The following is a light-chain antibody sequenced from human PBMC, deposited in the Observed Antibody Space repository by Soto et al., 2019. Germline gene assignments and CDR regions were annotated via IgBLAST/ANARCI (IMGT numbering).Light chain of an antibody. Sequence: DIQMTQSPSTLSASVGARVTITCRASQSISKWVAWYQQKPVKAHKLLIYEASTLTSGVPSRFSGSGSVTEFTLTISSLQSDDFATYYCQQYNTYSAFGQGTKVEI. CDR3: QQYNTYSA. CDR1: QSISKW. CDR2: EAS. J-gene: IGKJ1*01. V-gene: IGKV1-5*03.